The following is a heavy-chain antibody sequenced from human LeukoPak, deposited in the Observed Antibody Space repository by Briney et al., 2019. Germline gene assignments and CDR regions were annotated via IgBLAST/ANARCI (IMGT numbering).Heavy chain of an antibody. D-gene: IGHD6-13*01. J-gene: IGHJ3*02. CDR1: GFTFNNYA. CDR3: ARDRGVYSSSWNAFDI. CDR2: ISFDGGNK. V-gene: IGHV3-30-3*01. Sequence: GGSLRLSCAASGFTFNNYAIHWVRQAPGKGLEWVAIISFDGGNKHYADSVKGRFTISRDNSKNTLYLQMNSLRAEDTAVYYCARDRGVYSSSWNAFDIWGQGAMVTVSS.